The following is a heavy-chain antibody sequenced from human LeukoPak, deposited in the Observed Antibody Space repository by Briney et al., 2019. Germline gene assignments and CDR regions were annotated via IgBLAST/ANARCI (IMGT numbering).Heavy chain of an antibody. Sequence: PSETLSLTCSVSDGYISNYYLSWIRQPAGKGLEWIGRIYTSGSTNYNPSLKSRVTMSVDTSKNQFSLKLSSVTAADTAVYYCARVSMVRGAPDYYFDYWGQGTLVTVSS. V-gene: IGHV4-4*07. J-gene: IGHJ4*02. CDR2: IYTSGST. CDR3: ARVSMVRGAPDYYFDY. D-gene: IGHD3-10*01. CDR1: DGYISNYY.